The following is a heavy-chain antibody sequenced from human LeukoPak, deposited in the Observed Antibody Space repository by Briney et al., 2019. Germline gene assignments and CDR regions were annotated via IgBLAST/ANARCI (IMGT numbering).Heavy chain of an antibody. Sequence: ASVKVSCKASGYTFTSYYMHGVRQAPGQGLEWMGIINPSGGSTSYAQKFQGRVTMTRDTSTSTVYMELSSLRSEDTAVYYCASVLSPPPGIAAAGILDGMDVWGQGTTVTVSS. CDR1: GYTFTSYY. CDR2: INPSGGST. V-gene: IGHV1-46*01. CDR3: ASVLSPPPGIAAAGILDGMDV. J-gene: IGHJ6*02. D-gene: IGHD6-13*01.